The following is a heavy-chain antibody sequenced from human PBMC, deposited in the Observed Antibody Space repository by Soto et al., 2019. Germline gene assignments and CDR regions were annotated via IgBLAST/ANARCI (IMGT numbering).Heavy chain of an antibody. CDR1: GDSVSSGTYF. CDR2: VYYSGST. J-gene: IGHJ3*01. V-gene: IGHV4-61*01. D-gene: IGHD3-10*01. Sequence: PSETLSLTCTVSGDSVSSGTYFWSWIRQPPGKGLEWIGYVYYSGSTNYNPTLKSRLTMSVDTSKNQFSLKLSSVTAADTAVYYCARVWGGAFDFWGQGTMVTVSS. CDR3: ARVWGGAFDF.